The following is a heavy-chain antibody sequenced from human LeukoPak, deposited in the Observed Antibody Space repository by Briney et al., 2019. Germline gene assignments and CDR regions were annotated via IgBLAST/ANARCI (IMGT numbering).Heavy chain of an antibody. J-gene: IGHJ4*02. CDR3: VREQFSHTSNYFDN. D-gene: IGHD5-24*01. Sequence: GGSLRLSCAASGFMFDDYAMHWVCQVPGRGLEWVSLISGDAVSSFYTDSMKGRFTISRDNNNSSLSLQMRRLTTEDTAFYYCVREQFSHTSNYFDNWGQGILVTVSS. V-gene: IGHV3-43*02. CDR2: ISGDAVSS. CDR1: GFMFDDYA.